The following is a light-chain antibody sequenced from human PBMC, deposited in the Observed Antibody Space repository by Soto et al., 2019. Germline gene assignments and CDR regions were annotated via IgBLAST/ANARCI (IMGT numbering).Light chain of an antibody. CDR2: GAS. V-gene: IGKV1-12*01. CDR3: QHATTFPIT. CDR1: QDIRTW. J-gene: IGKJ5*01. Sequence: QMTQSPSSVSAYVGDRVTITCRARQDIRTWLAWYQQKPGKAPKILIYGASTLQSGVPSRFSGSGSGTYYNLTISSLQPEDSSNYYCQHATTFPITFGQWKRLEIK.